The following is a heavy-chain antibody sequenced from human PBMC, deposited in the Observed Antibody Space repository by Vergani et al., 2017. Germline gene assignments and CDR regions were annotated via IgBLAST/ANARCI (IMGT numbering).Heavy chain of an antibody. CDR2: IYYSGST. V-gene: IGHV4-61*05. CDR1: GGSISSSSYY. D-gene: IGHD6-19*01. Sequence: QLQLQESGPGLVKPSETLSLTCTVSGGSISSSSYYWGWIRQPPGKGLEWIGYIYYSGSTNYNPSLKSRVTISVDTSKNQFSLRLNSVTAADTAVYYCAREEIAVATFDFWGQGTLVTVSS. CDR3: AREEIAVATFDF. J-gene: IGHJ4*02.